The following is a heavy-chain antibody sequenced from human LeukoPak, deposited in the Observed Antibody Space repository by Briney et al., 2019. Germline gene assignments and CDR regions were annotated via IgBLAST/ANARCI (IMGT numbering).Heavy chain of an antibody. CDR1: GYTFTDYY. V-gene: IGHV1-2*02. J-gene: IGHJ6*02. D-gene: IGHD6-19*01. CDR3: ARLSVASNYYYGLDV. CDR2: INPDSGGT. Sequence: ASVKVSCKPSGYTFTDYYMHWVWQAPGQGLEWMGWINPDSGGTNYAQKFQDRVTVTRDTSISTAYMELNSLRSDDTAVYYCARLSVASNYYYGLDVWGQGTTVTVSS.